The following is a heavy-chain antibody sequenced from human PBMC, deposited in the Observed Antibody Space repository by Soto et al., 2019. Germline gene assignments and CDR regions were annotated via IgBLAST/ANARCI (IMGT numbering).Heavy chain of an antibody. CDR1: GFTFSSYW. CDR3: ARGDGDNYDGHGYLARH. Sequence: EVQLVESGGGLVQPGGSLRLSCAASGFTFSSYWMHWVRQAPGKGLVWVSRINIDGITSYADSVKGQFTISRDNAKNTLYLQMNTLGAGDTAVYYCARGDGDNYDGHGYLARHWGQGTLVTVSS. J-gene: IGHJ4*02. V-gene: IGHV3-74*01. D-gene: IGHD3-22*01. CDR2: INIDGIT.